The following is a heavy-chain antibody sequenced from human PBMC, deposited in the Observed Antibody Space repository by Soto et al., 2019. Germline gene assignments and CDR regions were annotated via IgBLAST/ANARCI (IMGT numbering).Heavy chain of an antibody. CDR3: ARDCAAAGPVDY. V-gene: IGHV1-18*01. CDR2: ISAYNGNT. CDR1: GYTFTSYG. D-gene: IGHD6-13*01. Sequence: QVQLVPSGAEVKKPGASVKVSCKASGYTFTSYGISWVRPAPGQGLEWMGWISAYNGNTNYAQKLQGRVTMTTDTSTNTDYMEIRSLRSDDTAVYYWARDCAAAGPVDYWGQGTLVTVSS. J-gene: IGHJ4*02.